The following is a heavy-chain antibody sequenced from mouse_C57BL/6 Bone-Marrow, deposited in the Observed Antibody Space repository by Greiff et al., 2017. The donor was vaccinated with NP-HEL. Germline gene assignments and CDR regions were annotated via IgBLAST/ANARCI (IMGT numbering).Heavy chain of an antibody. D-gene: IGHD2-4*01. V-gene: IGHV1-81*01. CDR2: IYPRSGNT. CDR3: ARRCDNDE. Sequence: QVQLQQSGAELARPGASVKLSCKASGYTFTSYGISWVKQRTGQGLEWIGEIYPRSGNTYYNEKFKGKATLTADKSSSTAYMELRSLTSEDSAVYFCARRCDNDEWGQGTTLTVSS. J-gene: IGHJ2*01. CDR1: GYTFTSYG.